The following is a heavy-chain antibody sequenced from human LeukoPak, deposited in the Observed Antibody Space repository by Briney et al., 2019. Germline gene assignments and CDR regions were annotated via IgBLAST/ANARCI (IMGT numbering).Heavy chain of an antibody. D-gene: IGHD3-22*01. CDR2: MNPNSGNT. CDR1: GYTFTSYD. J-gene: IGHJ5*02. CDR3: ARGFSYYYDSILNWFDP. Sequence: ASVKVSCKASGYTFTSYDINWVRQATGQGLEWMGWMNPNSGNTGYAQKFQGRVTMTRNTSISTAYMELSSLRSEDTAVYHCARGFSYYYDSILNWFDPWGQGTLVTVSS. V-gene: IGHV1-8*01.